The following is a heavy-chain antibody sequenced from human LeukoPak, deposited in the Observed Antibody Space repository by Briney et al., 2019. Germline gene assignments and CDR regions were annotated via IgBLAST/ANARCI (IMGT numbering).Heavy chain of an antibody. V-gene: IGHV1-69*13. CDR3: ARVGCGTSCHNLQDYYYYGMDV. J-gene: IGHJ6*02. CDR2: IIPIFGTA. CDR1: GGTFSSYA. D-gene: IGHD2-2*01. Sequence: SVKVSCKASGGTFSSYAISWVRQAPGQGLEWMGGIIPIFGTANYAQKFQGRVTITADESTSTAYMELSSLRSEDTAVCYCARVGCGTSCHNLQDYYYYGMDVWGQGTTVTVSS.